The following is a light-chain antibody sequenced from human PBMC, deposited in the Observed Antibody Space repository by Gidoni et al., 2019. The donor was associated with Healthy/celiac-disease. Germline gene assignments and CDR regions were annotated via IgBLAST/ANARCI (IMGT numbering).Light chain of an antibody. V-gene: IGKV1-39*01. J-gene: IGKJ4*01. CDR2: AAS. CDR3: QQSYSTPPLT. Sequence: DIQMTQSPSSLSASVGDRVTITCRASQSISSYLNWYQQKPGKAPKLLIYAASSVQSGVPSRFCGSGSGTDFTLTISSLQPEDFATYYCQQSYSTPPLTFGGGTKVEIK. CDR1: QSISSY.